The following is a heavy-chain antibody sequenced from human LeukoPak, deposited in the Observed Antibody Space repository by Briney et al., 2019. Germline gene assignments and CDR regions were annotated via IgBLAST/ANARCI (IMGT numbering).Heavy chain of an antibody. CDR3: ARDMVRGVNRWNWFDP. Sequence: SETLSLTCTVSGGSISSYYWSWIRQPPGKGLEWIGYIYYSGSTNYNPSLKSRVTISVDTSKNQFSLKLSSVTAADTAVYYCARDMVRGVNRWNWFDPWGQGTLVTVSS. D-gene: IGHD3-10*01. CDR2: IYYSGST. CDR1: GGSISSYY. J-gene: IGHJ5*02. V-gene: IGHV4-59*01.